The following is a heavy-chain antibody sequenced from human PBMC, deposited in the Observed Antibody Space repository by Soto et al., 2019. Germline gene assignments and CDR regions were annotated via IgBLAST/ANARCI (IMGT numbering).Heavy chain of an antibody. V-gene: IGHV4-31*03. CDR2: IYYSGST. D-gene: IGHD4-17*01. J-gene: IGHJ5*02. CDR3: ARGVDDYGDYISVGQWFDP. Sequence: SETLSLTCTVSGGSISSGGYYWSWIRQHPGKGLEWIGYIYYSGSTYYNPSLKSRVTISVDTSKNQFSLKLSSVTAADTAVYYCARGVDDYGDYISVGQWFDPWSQGTLVTAPQ. CDR1: GGSISSGGYY.